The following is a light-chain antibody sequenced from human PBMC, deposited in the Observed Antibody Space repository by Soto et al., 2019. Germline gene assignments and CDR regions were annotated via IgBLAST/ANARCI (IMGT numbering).Light chain of an antibody. J-gene: IGKJ4*01. CDR2: GAS. Sequence: VMTQSPPTLSVSPGERATLSCRASHSVGSNLAWYQRNLGQAPRLLIYGASTRATGVPARFSGSGSATQFTLTISSLQSEDFGFYYCQQYKQWPVAFGGGTKVEIK. V-gene: IGKV3-15*01. CDR3: QQYKQWPVA. CDR1: HSVGSN.